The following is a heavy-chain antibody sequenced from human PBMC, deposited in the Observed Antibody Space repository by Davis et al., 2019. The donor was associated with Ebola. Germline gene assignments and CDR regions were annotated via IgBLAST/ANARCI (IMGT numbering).Heavy chain of an antibody. CDR3: AREGDIVVVPAAIPGPGYYGMDV. Sequence: ASVKVSCKASGYTFTSYGISWLRQAPGQGLEGMGWISAYNGNTNYAQKLQGRVTMTTETSTSTAYMELRSLRSDDTAVYYCAREGDIVVVPAAIPGPGYYGMDVWGQGTTVTVSS. D-gene: IGHD2-2*02. V-gene: IGHV1-18*01. CDR2: ISAYNGNT. J-gene: IGHJ6*02. CDR1: GYTFTSYG.